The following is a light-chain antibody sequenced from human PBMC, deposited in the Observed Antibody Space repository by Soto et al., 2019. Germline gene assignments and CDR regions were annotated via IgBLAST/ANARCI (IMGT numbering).Light chain of an antibody. CDR3: QQYYTTPVT. CDR1: QSVLYSPNNKNY. J-gene: IGKJ1*01. V-gene: IGKV4-1*01. CDR2: WAS. Sequence: DIVMTQSPDSLAVSLGERATLNCKSSQSVLYSPNNKNYLAWYQQKRGPPPRLLIYWASTRESGVPDRFSGSGSETDFTLTISSLQAEDVAVYYCQQYYTTPVTFGQGTKVEIK.